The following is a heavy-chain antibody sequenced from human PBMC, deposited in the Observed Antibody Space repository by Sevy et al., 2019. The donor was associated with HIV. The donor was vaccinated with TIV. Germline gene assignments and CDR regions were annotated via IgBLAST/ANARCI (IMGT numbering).Heavy chain of an antibody. CDR1: GGSISSNSYY. CDR3: ARLNYGDYSNYFDP. Sequence: SETLSLTCTVSGGSISSNSYYWVWIRQPPGKGLEWIGSIYYSGTTYYNPSLKSRVTISIDTSKTQFSLKLSTVTAADTAIFYCARLNYGDYSNYFDPWGQGSLVIVSS. J-gene: IGHJ5*02. D-gene: IGHD4-17*01. V-gene: IGHV4-39*01. CDR2: IYYSGTT.